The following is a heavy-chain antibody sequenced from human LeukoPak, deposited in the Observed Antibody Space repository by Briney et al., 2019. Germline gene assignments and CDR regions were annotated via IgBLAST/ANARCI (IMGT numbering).Heavy chain of an antibody. CDR2: IYHSGNT. D-gene: IGHD6-19*01. CDR1: GYSISSGYY. Sequence: SETLSLTCTVFGYSISSGYYWGWIRQPPGKGLEWIGSIYHSGNTYYNPSLRSRVTISVDTSKNQFSLKLSSVTAADTAVYYCARVEVAGTAAFDIWGQGTMVTVSS. CDR3: ARVEVAGTAAFDI. J-gene: IGHJ3*02. V-gene: IGHV4-38-2*02.